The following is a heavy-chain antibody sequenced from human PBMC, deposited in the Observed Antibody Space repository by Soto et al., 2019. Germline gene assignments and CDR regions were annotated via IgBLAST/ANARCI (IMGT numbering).Heavy chain of an antibody. CDR3: AKDIRVYDSSGSSDY. J-gene: IGHJ4*02. D-gene: IGHD3-22*01. Sequence: GGSLRLSCAASGFTFSNYAMRWVRQAAGKGLEWVSAISGSGTSTYYADSVKGRFTISRDNSKNTLYLQMNSLRAEDTAVYYCAKDIRVYDSSGSSDYWGQGTLVTVSS. CDR1: GFTFSNYA. V-gene: IGHV3-23*01. CDR2: ISGSGTST.